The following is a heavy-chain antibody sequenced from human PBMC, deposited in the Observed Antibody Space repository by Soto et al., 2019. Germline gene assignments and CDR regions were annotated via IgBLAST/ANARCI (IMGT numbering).Heavy chain of an antibody. CDR2: IYYTETP. CDR3: ARIYYYDSSGYSSVTPHFDH. J-gene: IGHJ4*02. V-gene: IGHV4-30-4*01. D-gene: IGHD3-22*01. CDR1: GGSISSADYY. Sequence: PSETLSLTCSVSGGSISSADYYWSWIRQPPGKGLEWIGNIYYTETPYYNPPLESRVSIPLDSSKNQFSLRLSSVTAADTAVYYCARIYYYDSSGYSSVTPHFDHWGQGTLVTVSS.